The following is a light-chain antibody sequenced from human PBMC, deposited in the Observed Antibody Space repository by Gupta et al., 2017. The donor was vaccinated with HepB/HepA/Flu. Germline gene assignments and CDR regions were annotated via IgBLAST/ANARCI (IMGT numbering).Light chain of an antibody. V-gene: IGKV3-15*01. CDR1: QSVSSS. CDR2: GAS. CDR3: QQYNTGPPLT. Sequence: EIVMTQSPATLSVSPGERATLSCRASQSVSSSLAWYQQKPGQAPRLLIYGASTRATGIPARFRGSGSGTECTLTISSLQSEDFAVYYWQQYNTGPPLTFGGGTKVEIK. J-gene: IGKJ4*01.